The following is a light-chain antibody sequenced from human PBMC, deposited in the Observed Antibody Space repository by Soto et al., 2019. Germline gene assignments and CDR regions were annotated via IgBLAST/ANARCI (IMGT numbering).Light chain of an antibody. V-gene: IGLV1-44*01. CDR3: AAWDDSLNGSV. CDR1: NSNIGRNT. CDR2: SNN. Sequence: QALLTQPPSASRTPGQRVTISCSGRNSNIGRNTVHWYQKLPGTAPRLLIHSNNQWPSGVPDRFSGSKSGTAASLAISGLQSEDEADYYCAAWDDSLNGSVFGTGTKLTVL. J-gene: IGLJ1*01.